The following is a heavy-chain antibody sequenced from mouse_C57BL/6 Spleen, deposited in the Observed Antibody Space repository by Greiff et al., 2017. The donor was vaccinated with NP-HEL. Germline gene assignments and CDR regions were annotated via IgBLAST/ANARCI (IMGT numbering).Heavy chain of an antibody. CDR2: INPYNGDT. D-gene: IGHD4-1*01. Sequence: EVQRVESGPELVKPGDSVKISCKASGYSFTGYFMNWVMQSHGKSLEWIGRINPYNGDTFYNQKFKGKATLTVDKSSSTAHMELRSLTSEDSAVYYCARGGLNWYYFDYWGQGTTLTVSS. V-gene: IGHV1-20*01. CDR1: GYSFTGYF. CDR3: ARGGLNWYYFDY. J-gene: IGHJ2*01.